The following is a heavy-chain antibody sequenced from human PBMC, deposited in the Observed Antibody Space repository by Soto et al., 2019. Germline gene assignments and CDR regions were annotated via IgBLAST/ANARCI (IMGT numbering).Heavy chain of an antibody. V-gene: IGHV4-59*01. CDR1: GGSISSYY. J-gene: IGHJ5*02. CDR3: ARDLEDGYNLGWFDP. Sequence: SETLSLTCTVSGGSISSYYWSWIRQPPGKGLEWIGYIYYSGNSNYNPSLKSRVTISVDTSKNQFSLKLSSVTAADTAMYYCARDLEDGYNLGWFDPWGQGTMVTVP. CDR2: IYYSGNS. D-gene: IGHD5-12*01.